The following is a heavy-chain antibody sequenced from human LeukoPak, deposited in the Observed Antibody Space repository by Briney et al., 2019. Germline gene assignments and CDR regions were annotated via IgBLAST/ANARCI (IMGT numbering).Heavy chain of an antibody. D-gene: IGHD1-26*01. CDR3: ASSGSYRFDY. CDR1: GFTFSSYA. Sequence: GGSLRLSCAASGFTFSSYAMSWVRQAPGKGLEWVSAVSGSGGSTYYADSVKGRFTISRDNSKNTLYLQMNSLRAEDTAVYYCASSGSYRFDYWGQGTLVTVSS. V-gene: IGHV3-23*01. J-gene: IGHJ4*02. CDR2: VSGSGGST.